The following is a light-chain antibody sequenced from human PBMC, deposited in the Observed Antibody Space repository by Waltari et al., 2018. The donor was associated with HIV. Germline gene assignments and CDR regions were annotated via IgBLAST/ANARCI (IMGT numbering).Light chain of an antibody. CDR1: RRAVGGYTS. CDR3: KSYMGSLRWV. CDR2: DVS. J-gene: IGLJ3*02. Sequence: QSALTQPPPASGSPGQSVTISCTWIRRAVGGYTSVAWYQQHPGRAPKLMIFDVSKRPSGVPDRFSGSKSGNTASLTISALQPEDEADYYCKSYMGSLRWVFGGGTKLTVL. V-gene: IGLV2-8*01.